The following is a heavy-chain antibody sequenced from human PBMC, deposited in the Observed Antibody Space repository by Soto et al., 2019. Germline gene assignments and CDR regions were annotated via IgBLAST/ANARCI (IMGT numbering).Heavy chain of an antibody. V-gene: IGHV3-74*01. CDR1: GFTLNNYW. CDR3: ARAPNNWNYDPAVY. J-gene: IGHJ4*02. Sequence: PGGPLRHSCAASGFTLNNYWLHWVRQAPGEGLVLVSRLNGDGTTTNYADSVKGRFTISRDNAKNILYLQMNSLRAEDTAVYYCARAPNNWNYDPAVYWGQGTLVTVSS. CDR2: LNGDGTTT. D-gene: IGHD1-7*01.